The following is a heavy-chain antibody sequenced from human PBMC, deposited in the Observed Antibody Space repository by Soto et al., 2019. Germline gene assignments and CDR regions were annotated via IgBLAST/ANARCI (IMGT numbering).Heavy chain of an antibody. Sequence: SVTLSLTCTVSGGSISSSSYYWGWIRQPPGKGLEWIGSIYYSGSTYYNPSLKSRVTISVDTSKNQFSLKLSSVTAADTAVYYCARLGRSMVRGVPKTSLDYWGQGTLVTVSS. CDR3: ARLGRSMVRGVPKTSLDY. D-gene: IGHD3-10*01. CDR1: GGSISSSSYY. CDR2: IYYSGST. V-gene: IGHV4-39*01. J-gene: IGHJ4*02.